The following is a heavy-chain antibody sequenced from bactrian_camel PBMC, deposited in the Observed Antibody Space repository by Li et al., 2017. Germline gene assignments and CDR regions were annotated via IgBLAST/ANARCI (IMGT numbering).Heavy chain of an antibody. J-gene: IGHJ6*01. V-gene: IGHV3S53*01. CDR2: MEGDGTT. Sequence: HVQLVESGGGSVQAGGSLKLSCTISGGYILTFCVQGWFRQAPGKEREGVAAMEGDGTTTYGESVKGRFTISKDNAKNTLYLQMNSLKLEDTAMYYCAADTVETYDGVCPPARWLFGVSGQGTQVTVS. CDR1: GYILTFCV. D-gene: IGHD1*01. CDR3: AADTVETYDGVCPPARWLFGV.